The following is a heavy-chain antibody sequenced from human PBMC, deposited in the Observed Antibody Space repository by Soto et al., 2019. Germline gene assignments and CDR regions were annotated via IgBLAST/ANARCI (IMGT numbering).Heavy chain of an antibody. CDR3: AKDNPNIAY. CDR2: ITYDGSNK. V-gene: IGHV3-30*18. Sequence: PGWSLRLSCAASVFTFSSSVIHWVLQAPGKGPEWVAIITYDGSNKYYADSVEGRITISRDNSKNTLFLQMNSLRPEDTAVYLCAKDNPNIAYWCQGPLL. D-gene: IGHD3-16*02. J-gene: IGHJ4*02. CDR1: VFTFSSSV.